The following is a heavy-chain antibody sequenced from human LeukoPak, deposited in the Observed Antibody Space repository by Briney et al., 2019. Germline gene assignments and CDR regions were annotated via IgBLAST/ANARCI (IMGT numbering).Heavy chain of an antibody. CDR3: ATSATTRGFDY. Sequence: ASVKVSCKASGYTFTSYGISWVRQAPGQGLEWMGWISAYNGNTNYAQKLQGRVTMTTDTSTSTAYMEISSLSSDDTAIYYCATSATTRGFDYWGQGTLVTVSA. CDR1: GYTFTSYG. V-gene: IGHV1-18*01. J-gene: IGHJ4*02. CDR2: ISAYNGNT. D-gene: IGHD1-14*01.